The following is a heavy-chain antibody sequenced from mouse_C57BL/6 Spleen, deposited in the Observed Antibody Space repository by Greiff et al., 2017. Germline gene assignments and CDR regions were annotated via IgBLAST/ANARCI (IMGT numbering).Heavy chain of an antibody. Sequence: QVQLQQSGAELARPGASVQLSCKASGYTFTCYGISWVKQRTGQGLESIGEIYPRSGNTYYNEKFNGKATLTADKSSSTAYMVLRSLTSEDSAVYVWAGLITTVERGCADWGQGALVTVSA. D-gene: IGHD1-1*01. J-gene: IGHJ3*01. CDR1: GYTFTCYG. V-gene: IGHV1-81*01. CDR3: AGLITTVERGCAD. CDR2: IYPRSGNT.